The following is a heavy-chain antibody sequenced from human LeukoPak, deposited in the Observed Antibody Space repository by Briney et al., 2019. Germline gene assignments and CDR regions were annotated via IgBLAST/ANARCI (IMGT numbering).Heavy chain of an antibody. J-gene: IGHJ4*02. Sequence: GGSLRLSCAASGFTFSSYAMHWVRQAPGKGLEYVSAISSNGGSTYYANSVKGRFTISRDNSKNTLFLQMNSLRAEDTAVYYCARGYNWNGHFDYWGQGTLVTVSS. CDR3: ARGYNWNGHFDY. D-gene: IGHD1-20*01. V-gene: IGHV3-64*01. CDR1: GFTFSSYA. CDR2: ISSNGGST.